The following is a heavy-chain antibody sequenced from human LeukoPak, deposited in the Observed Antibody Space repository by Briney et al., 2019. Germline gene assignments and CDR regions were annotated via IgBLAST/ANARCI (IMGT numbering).Heavy chain of an antibody. Sequence: GGSLRLSCAASGFTFDDHGMSWVRQAPGKGLEWVSGIKWDGGRTGYADSVKGRFTISRDNSKNTLYLQMNSLRAEDTAVYYCAKGRGWLQFFDYWGQGTLVTVSS. CDR1: GFTFDDHG. CDR3: AKGRGWLQFFDY. CDR2: IKWDGGRT. V-gene: IGHV3-20*04. J-gene: IGHJ4*02. D-gene: IGHD5-24*01.